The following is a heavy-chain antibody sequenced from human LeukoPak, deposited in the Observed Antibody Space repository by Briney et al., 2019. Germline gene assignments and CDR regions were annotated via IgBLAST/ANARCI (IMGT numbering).Heavy chain of an antibody. Sequence: ASVKVSCKASGGTFSSYAISWVRQAAGQGLEWMGGIIPIFGTANYAQKFQGRVMITTDESTSTAYMELSSLRSDDTAVYYCARDFYSYYYDSSGYPSDAFDIWGQGTMVTVSS. CDR2: IIPIFGTA. J-gene: IGHJ3*02. V-gene: IGHV1-69*05. CDR1: GGTFSSYA. CDR3: ARDFYSYYYDSSGYPSDAFDI. D-gene: IGHD3-22*01.